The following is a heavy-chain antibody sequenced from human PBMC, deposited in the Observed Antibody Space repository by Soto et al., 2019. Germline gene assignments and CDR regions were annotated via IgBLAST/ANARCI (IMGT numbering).Heavy chain of an antibody. CDR2: ISANNGKT. V-gene: IGHV1-18*01. CDR1: GYTFVNYG. CDR3: ARGGRMSANTLAFDI. D-gene: IGHD3-16*01. J-gene: IGHJ3*02. Sequence: QDQLVQSGPEVKKPGASVKVSCKASGYTFVNYGIIWVRQAPGQGLEWMGWISANNGKTNYAQKFQDRVTMTTDTSSNTAYMDLRSLRSDDTALFYCARGGRMSANTLAFDIWGHGTMVTVSS.